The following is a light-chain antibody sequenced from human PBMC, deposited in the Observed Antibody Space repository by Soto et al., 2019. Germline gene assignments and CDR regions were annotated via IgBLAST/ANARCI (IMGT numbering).Light chain of an antibody. J-gene: IGKJ4*01. Sequence: TVMTQSPTPLSVSPGQRATLSSSASQSVSISLAWYQQKPGQAPRLLIYAASTRATGIPDRFSGSGSGTDFTLTISSLESEDFAVYYCQQYNNWPPLTFVGGIKVDIK. CDR1: QSVSIS. V-gene: IGKV3-15*01. CDR2: AAS. CDR3: QQYNNWPPLT.